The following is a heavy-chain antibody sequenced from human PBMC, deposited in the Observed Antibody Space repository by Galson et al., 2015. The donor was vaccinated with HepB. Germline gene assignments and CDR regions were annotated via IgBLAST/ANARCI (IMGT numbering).Heavy chain of an antibody. V-gene: IGHV3-74*01. CDR3: ARVARGALDY. Sequence: SLRLSCAASGFTFSNYWMHWVRQAPGKGLVWVSNMNGDGSSTNYADSVKGRFTISRDNAKNMLYLQMNSLRVEDTAVYYCARVARGALDYWGQGTLVTVSS. J-gene: IGHJ4*02. CDR1: GFTFSNYW. CDR2: MNGDGSST. D-gene: IGHD1-26*01.